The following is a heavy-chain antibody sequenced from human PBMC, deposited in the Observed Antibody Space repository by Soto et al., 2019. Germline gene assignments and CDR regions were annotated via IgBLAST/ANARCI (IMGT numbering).Heavy chain of an antibody. J-gene: IGHJ6*02. Sequence: GESLKISCNGSGYSFTSYWISWVRQMPGKGLEWMGRIDPSDSYTNYSPSFQGHVTISADKSISTAYLQWSSLKASDTAMYYCARQSRYYYDSSGGMDVWGQGTTVTVSS. V-gene: IGHV5-10-1*01. CDR3: ARQSRYYYDSSGGMDV. CDR2: IDPSDSYT. D-gene: IGHD3-22*01. CDR1: GYSFTSYW.